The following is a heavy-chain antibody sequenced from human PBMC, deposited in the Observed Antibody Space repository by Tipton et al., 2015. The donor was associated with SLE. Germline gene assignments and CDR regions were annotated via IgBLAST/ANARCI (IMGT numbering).Heavy chain of an antibody. D-gene: IGHD7-27*01. CDR1: GGSISSSSYY. CDR2: IYYSGST. V-gene: IGHV4-39*07. J-gene: IGHJ4*02. Sequence: TLSLTCTVSGGSISSSSYYWGWIRQPPGKGLEWIGSIYYSGSTYYNPSLKSRVTISVDTSKNQFSLKLSSVTAADTAVYYCARGSGNWGIDYWGQGTLVTVSS. CDR3: ARGSGNWGIDY.